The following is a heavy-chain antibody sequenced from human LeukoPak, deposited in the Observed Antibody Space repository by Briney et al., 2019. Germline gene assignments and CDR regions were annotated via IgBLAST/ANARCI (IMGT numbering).Heavy chain of an antibody. CDR3: ARGSRSYDSSGYYFYY. J-gene: IGHJ4*02. CDR1: GFTLSSYG. V-gene: IGHV3-33*01. Sequence: GGSLRLSCAASGFTLSSYGMHWVRQAPGKGLEWVAVIWYDGSNKYYADSVKGRFTISRDNSKNTLYLQMNSLRAEDTAVYYCARGSRSYDSSGYYFYYWGQGTLVTVSS. D-gene: IGHD3-22*01. CDR2: IWYDGSNK.